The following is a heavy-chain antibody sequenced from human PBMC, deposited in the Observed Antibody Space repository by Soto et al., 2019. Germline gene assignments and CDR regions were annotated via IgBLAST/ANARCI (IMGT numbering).Heavy chain of an antibody. V-gene: IGHV4-30-2*01. CDR1: GGSISSGGYS. J-gene: IGHJ6*02. CDR3: AGSGYYPNRGMDV. D-gene: IGHD3-22*01. Sequence: SETLSLTSAVAGGSISSGGYSWSWIRQPPGKGLEWIGYIYHSGSTYYNPSLKSRVTISVDRSKNQFSLKLSSVTAADMAVYYCAGSGYYPNRGMDVWGQGTTVTVSS. CDR2: IYHSGST.